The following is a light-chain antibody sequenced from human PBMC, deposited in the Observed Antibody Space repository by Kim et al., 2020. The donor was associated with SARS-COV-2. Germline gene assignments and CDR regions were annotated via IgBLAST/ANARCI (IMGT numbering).Light chain of an antibody. Sequence: GQKVTISCSGSSSNIGNNYVSWYQQLPGTAPKLLIYDNNKRPSGIPDRFSGSKSGTSATLGITGLQTGDEADYYCGTWDSSLSGCVFGGGTKLTVL. CDR3: GTWDSSLSGCV. J-gene: IGLJ2*01. V-gene: IGLV1-51*01. CDR2: DNN. CDR1: SSNIGNNY.